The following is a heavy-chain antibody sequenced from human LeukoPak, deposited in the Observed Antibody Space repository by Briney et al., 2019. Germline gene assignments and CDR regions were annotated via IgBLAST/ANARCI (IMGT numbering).Heavy chain of an antibody. Sequence: GGSLRLSCAASGFTFSSYAMNWVRQAPGKGLEWVSAISGSGGTTYYADSVKGRFAISRDNSKNTLYLQMNSLRVEDTAVYYCAKGLSSYSGSPHYYDMDVWGQGTTVTVSS. CDR3: AKGLSSYSGSPHYYDMDV. V-gene: IGHV3-23*01. CDR2: ISGSGGTT. CDR1: GFTFSSYA. D-gene: IGHD1-26*01. J-gene: IGHJ6*02.